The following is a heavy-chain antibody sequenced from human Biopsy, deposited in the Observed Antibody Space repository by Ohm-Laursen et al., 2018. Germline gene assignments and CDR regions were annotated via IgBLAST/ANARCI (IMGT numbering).Heavy chain of an antibody. CDR2: IYYTGST. D-gene: IGHD3-16*01. Sequence: TLSLTCTVSGGSISGYHWSWIRQSPGKGLEWIGYIYYTGSTNYNPSVKSRVTISVDTSKNQFSLKLNSVPAADTAVYFCARDSRGGHLNTTLITGKNLDSWGQGILVTVSS. V-gene: IGHV4-59*01. CDR3: ARDSRGGHLNTTLITGKNLDS. J-gene: IGHJ4*02. CDR1: GGSISGYH.